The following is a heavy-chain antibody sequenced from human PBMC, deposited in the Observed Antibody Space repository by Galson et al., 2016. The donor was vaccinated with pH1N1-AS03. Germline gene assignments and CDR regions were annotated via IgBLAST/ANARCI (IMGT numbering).Heavy chain of an antibody. D-gene: IGHD5-18*01. CDR2: INHIGGA. CDR1: GGSFSDYF. V-gene: IGHV4-34*01. J-gene: IGHJ4*01. CDR3: ARYTYESAAGGYFFDH. Sequence: SETLSLTCAVYGGSFSDYFWAWIRQPPGMGLEWIGDINHIGGANYNPSLKSRVTLSADTSRNQFPLRVNSVTAADTAVYYCARYTYESAAGGYFFDHWGHGTLVTVSS.